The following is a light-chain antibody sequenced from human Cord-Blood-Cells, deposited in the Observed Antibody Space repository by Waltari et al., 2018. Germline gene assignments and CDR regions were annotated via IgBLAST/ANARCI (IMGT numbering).Light chain of an antibody. CDR2: GKN. V-gene: IGLV3-19*01. CDR1: SPRSYY. Sequence: SSEQIQDPAVSVALGQTVRMTSQGDSPRSYYASWYQQKPGQAPLLVIYGKNNRPSGIPDRFSGSSSGNTASLTITGAQAEDEADYYCNSRDSSGNHYVFGTGTKVTVL. CDR3: NSRDSSGNHYV. J-gene: IGLJ1*01.